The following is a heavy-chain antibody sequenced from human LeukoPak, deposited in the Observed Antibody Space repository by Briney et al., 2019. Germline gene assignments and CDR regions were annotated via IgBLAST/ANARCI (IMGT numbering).Heavy chain of an antibody. Sequence: SETLSLTCAVYGGSFSGYYWSWIRQPPGKGLEWIGYIYYSGSTYYNPSLKSRVTISVDTSKNQFSLKLSSVTAADTAVYYCARGYSGYDPYWGQGTLVTVSS. CDR3: ARGYSGYDPY. CDR2: IYYSGST. D-gene: IGHD5-12*01. V-gene: IGHV4-30-4*01. CDR1: GGSFSGYY. J-gene: IGHJ4*02.